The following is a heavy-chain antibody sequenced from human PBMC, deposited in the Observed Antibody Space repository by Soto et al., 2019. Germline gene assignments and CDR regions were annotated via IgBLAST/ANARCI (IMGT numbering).Heavy chain of an antibody. J-gene: IGHJ6*03. CDR1: GGSISSYY. CDR2: IYYSGST. D-gene: IGHD3-16*02. V-gene: IGHV4-59*01. CDR3: ARTYYDYIWGSYRYPDYYYYYMDV. Sequence: SETLSLTCTVSGGSISSYYWSWIRQPPGKGLEWIGYIYYSGSTNYNPSLKSRVTISVDTSKNQFSLKLSSVTAADTAVYYCARTYYDYIWGSYRYPDYYYYYMDVWGKGTTVTVS.